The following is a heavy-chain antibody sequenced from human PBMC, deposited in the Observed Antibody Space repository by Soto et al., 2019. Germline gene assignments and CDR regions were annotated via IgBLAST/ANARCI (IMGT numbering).Heavy chain of an antibody. J-gene: IGHJ4*02. Sequence: EVQLLESGGGLVQPGGSLRLSCAASGFTFSSYSMSWVRQAPGKGLEWVSGFRSGGDDETTYYADAVRGRFTISRDNSKNTLFLQMNSLRAEDTAIYYCAKKVNSGSGGQFFDYWGQGTLVTVSS. CDR3: AKKVNSGSGGQFFDY. D-gene: IGHD3-10*01. V-gene: IGHV3-23*01. CDR1: GFTFSSYS. CDR2: FRSGGDDETT.